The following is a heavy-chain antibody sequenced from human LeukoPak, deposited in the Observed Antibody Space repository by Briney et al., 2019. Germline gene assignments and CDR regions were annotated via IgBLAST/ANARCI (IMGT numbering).Heavy chain of an antibody. Sequence: PSETLSLTCAVSGYSISSNHWWGWIRQPPGKGLEWIGYIFYAGSTYYNPSLKSRVTMSLDTSKNQFSLNLTSVTAADTAVYYCARVDMATDLAFDIWGQGTMVTVSS. D-gene: IGHD5-24*01. CDR1: GYSISSNHW. CDR2: IFYAGST. CDR3: ARVDMATDLAFDI. V-gene: IGHV4-28*03. J-gene: IGHJ3*02.